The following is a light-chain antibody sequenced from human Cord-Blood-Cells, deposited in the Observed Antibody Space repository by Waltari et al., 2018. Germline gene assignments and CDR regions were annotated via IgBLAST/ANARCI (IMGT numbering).Light chain of an antibody. V-gene: IGLV2-23*02. CDR3: CSYAGRV. J-gene: IGLJ3*02. CDR2: EVS. Sequence: QSALTQPASVSGSPGQSITIPCTGTSIHVGSYNLVSWYQQHPGKAPKLMLYEVSKRPSGVSNRFSGSKSGNTASLTIAGLQAEDEADYYGCSYAGRVFGGGTKLTVL. CDR1: SIHVGSYNL.